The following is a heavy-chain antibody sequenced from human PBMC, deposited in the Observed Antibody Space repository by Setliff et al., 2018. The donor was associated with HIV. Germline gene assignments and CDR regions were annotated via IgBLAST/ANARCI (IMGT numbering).Heavy chain of an antibody. D-gene: IGHD3-3*01. J-gene: IGHJ4*02. Sequence: PGGSLRLSCEASGFTFSTYSMNWVRQAPGKGLEWVSSISSSSRSKYYADSVKGRFTISRDNVKNSLYLQMNSLRAEDTAVYYCARDVSWRVRTYIDYWGQGALVTVSS. CDR2: ISSSSRSK. CDR3: ARDVSWRVRTYIDY. V-gene: IGHV3-21*01. CDR1: GFTFSTYS.